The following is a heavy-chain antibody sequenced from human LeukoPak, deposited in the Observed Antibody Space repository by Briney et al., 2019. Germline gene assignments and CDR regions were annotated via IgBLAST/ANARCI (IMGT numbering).Heavy chain of an antibody. J-gene: IGHJ4*02. CDR1: GYTFTGYY. CDR3: ARDPSGDGDCVGDFDY. Sequence: ASVKVSCKASGYTFTGYYMHWVRQAPGQGREWMGWINPNRGGTNYTQKFQGRVTMTRDTTISTAYMEPSRLRSDDTAVYYCARDPSGDGDCVGDFDYWGQGTLVSVSS. CDR2: INPNRGGT. V-gene: IGHV1-2*02. D-gene: IGHD2-21*02.